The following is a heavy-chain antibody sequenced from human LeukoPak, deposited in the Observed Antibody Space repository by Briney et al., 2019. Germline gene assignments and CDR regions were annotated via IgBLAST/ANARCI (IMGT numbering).Heavy chain of an antibody. CDR2: MNPNSGNT. CDR1: GYTFTSYD. J-gene: IGHJ4*02. CDR3: ARGGDSEGYFDY. Sequence: ASVKVSCKASGYTFTSYDINWVRQATGQGLEWMGWMNPNSGNTGYAQKFQGRVTMTRNTSISTAYMELSSLRSEGTAVYYCARGGDSEGYFDYWGQGTLVTVSS. V-gene: IGHV1-8*01. D-gene: IGHD4-11*01.